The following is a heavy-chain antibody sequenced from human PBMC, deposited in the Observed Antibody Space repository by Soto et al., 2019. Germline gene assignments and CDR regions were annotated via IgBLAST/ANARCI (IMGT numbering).Heavy chain of an antibody. V-gene: IGHV5-51*01. CDR2: IYPGDSDT. CDR3: ARSSIAAYYFDY. J-gene: IGHJ4*02. D-gene: IGHD6-6*01. CDR1: GYIFTSYW. Sequence: PGESLKISCEASGYIFTSYWIGWVRQMPGKGLEWMGIIYPGDSDTRYSPSFQGQVTISADKSISTAYLQWSSLKASDTAVYYCARSSIAAYYFDYWGQGTLVTVSS.